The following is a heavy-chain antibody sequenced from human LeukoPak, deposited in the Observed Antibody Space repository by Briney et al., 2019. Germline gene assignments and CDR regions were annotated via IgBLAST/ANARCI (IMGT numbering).Heavy chain of an antibody. J-gene: IGHJ4*02. Sequence: HPGGSLRLSCATSGFTFSRHWMTWVRQAPGKGPEWVANIKQDGSERYYVHSVRGRFTISRDNAKNALYLQMNSLRVEDTAVYYCARDGGHSTDLDYWGQGTLVTVSS. CDR3: ARDGGHSTDLDY. CDR2: IKQDGSER. CDR1: GFTFSRHW. V-gene: IGHV3-7*01. D-gene: IGHD2-8*02.